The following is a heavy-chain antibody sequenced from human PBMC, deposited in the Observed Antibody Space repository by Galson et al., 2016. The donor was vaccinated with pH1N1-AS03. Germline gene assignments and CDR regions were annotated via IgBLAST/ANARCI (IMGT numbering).Heavy chain of an antibody. CDR2: INWLGGST. J-gene: IGHJ4*02. CDR3: ARDFYDSSGYFKAPFDY. CDR1: GFSFEDYG. Sequence: SLRLSCAASGFSFEDYGMSWVRQAPGKGLEWVSGINWLGGSTGYADSVKGRFTISRDNAKKSLYLQMSSLRVEDTAFYYCARDFYDSSGYFKAPFDYWGRGALVTVAS. D-gene: IGHD3-22*01. V-gene: IGHV3-20*04.